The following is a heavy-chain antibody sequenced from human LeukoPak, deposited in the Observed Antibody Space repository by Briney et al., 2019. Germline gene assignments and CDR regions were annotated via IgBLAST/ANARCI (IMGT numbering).Heavy chain of an antibody. CDR2: ISWNSGSI. Sequence: GGSLRLSCAASGFTFDDYAMHWVRQAPGKGLEWVSGISWNSGSIGYAGSVKGRFTISRDNAKNSLYLQMNSLRAEDTAVYYCARTLSPQLRFLEWLSQDNWFDPWGQGTLVTVSS. D-gene: IGHD3-3*01. J-gene: IGHJ5*02. V-gene: IGHV3-9*01. CDR1: GFTFDDYA. CDR3: ARTLSPQLRFLEWLSQDNWFDP.